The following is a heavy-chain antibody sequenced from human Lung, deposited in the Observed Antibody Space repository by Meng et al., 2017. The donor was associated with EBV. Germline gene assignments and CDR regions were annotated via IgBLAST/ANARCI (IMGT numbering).Heavy chain of an antibody. CDR3: ASGTPGRSYCDY. J-gene: IGHJ4*02. V-gene: IGHV1-18*01. Sequence: QVQLGQLGAGGTKPGALGRVSCKASGYTFGSYGICWVRQAPGQGLEWMGWFVNYVDTYPAPKFQGRVTMTTDTHTNTAFMELRSLTSDDTAVYYCASGTPGRSYCDYWGQGTLVTVSS. CDR1: GYTFGSYG. D-gene: IGHD2-15*01. CDR2: FVNYVDT.